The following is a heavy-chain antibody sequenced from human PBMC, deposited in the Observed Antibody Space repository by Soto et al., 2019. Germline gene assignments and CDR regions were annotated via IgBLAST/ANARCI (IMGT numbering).Heavy chain of an antibody. CDR1: GFIFNAYA. Sequence: EVQLLESGGGLVQPGGSLRLSCAASGFIFNAYAMTWVRQAPGKGLEWVSAIGGSGGNTYYAASVKGRFTISRDNSKDTVXXEMNRLRVDDTAVYXXAXXXSDYINSADHWGQGILVTVSS. CDR3: AXXXSDYINSADH. V-gene: IGHV3-23*01. J-gene: IGHJ4*02. CDR2: IGGSGGNT. D-gene: IGHD4-4*01.